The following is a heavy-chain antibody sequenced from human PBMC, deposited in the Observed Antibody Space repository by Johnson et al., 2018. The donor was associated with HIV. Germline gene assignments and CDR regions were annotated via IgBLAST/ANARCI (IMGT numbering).Heavy chain of an antibody. J-gene: IGHJ3*02. Sequence: VQLVESGGGLVQPGRSLRLSCAASGFTFDDYAMNWVRQAPGKGLEWVSGISWNSGSIAYADSVKGRFIISRDNSKNTLYLQMNSLRVEDTAVYYCARGAYTYGSSGEVGYDSCDTWGRGTMVTVSP. CDR2: ISWNSGSI. CDR3: ARGAYTYGSSGEVGYDSCDT. D-gene: IGHD3-22*01. V-gene: IGHV3-9*01. CDR1: GFTFDDYA.